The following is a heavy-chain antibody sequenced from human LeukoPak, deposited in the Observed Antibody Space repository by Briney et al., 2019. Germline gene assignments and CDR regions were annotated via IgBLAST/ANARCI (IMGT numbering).Heavy chain of an antibody. V-gene: IGHV4-4*07. CDR2: IHSGGTT. CDR1: GGSLTPYY. D-gene: IGHD1-26*01. Sequence: SETLSLTCTVSGGSLTPYYWTWIRQSAGRGMEYIGRIHSGGTTNYNPSLRSRITMSVDTSKNQFSLRLTSVTAADTAVYYCARLVHGGSVGYWGQGTLVTVSS. CDR3: ARLVHGGSVGY. J-gene: IGHJ4*02.